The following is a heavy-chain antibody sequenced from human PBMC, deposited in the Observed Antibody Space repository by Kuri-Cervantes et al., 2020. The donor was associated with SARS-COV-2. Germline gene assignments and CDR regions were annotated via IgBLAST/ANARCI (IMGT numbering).Heavy chain of an antibody. CDR2: ISAYNGNT. J-gene: IGHJ5*02. V-gene: IGHV1-18*04. CDR1: GYTFTSYG. Sequence: ASVKVSCKASGYTFTSYGISWVRQAPGQGLEWMGWISAYNGNTNYAQKFQGRVTMTRDTSTSTVYMELSSLRSEDTAVYYCARARGFGTETNWFDPWGQGTLVTVSS. D-gene: IGHD3-10*01. CDR3: ARARGFGTETNWFDP.